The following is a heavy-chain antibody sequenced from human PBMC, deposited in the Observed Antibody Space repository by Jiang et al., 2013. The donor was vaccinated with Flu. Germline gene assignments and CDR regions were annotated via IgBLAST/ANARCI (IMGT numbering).Heavy chain of an antibody. Sequence: GAEVKKPGASVKVSCKASGYTFTSYYMHWVRQAPGQGLEWMGIINPSGGSTSYAQKFQGRVTMTRDTSTSTVYMELSSLRSEDTAVYYCARDRANVLLWFGEAGGDAFDIWGQGTMVTVSS. CDR2: INPSGGST. CDR3: ARDRANVLLWFGEAGGDAFDI. J-gene: IGHJ3*02. D-gene: IGHD3-10*01. V-gene: IGHV1-46*01. CDR1: GYTFTSYY.